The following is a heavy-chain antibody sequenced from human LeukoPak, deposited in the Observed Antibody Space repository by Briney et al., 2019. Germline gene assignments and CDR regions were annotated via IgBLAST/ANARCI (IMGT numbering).Heavy chain of an antibody. Sequence: GGSLRLSCAASGLTVSRNYMSWVRQAPGKGLEWVSVIYIDGNTYYADSVKGRFTISRDNSKNTVYLQMNSLRAEDTAVYFCARVRRLGYCRGSSCYSSQHYFDSWGQGTLATVSS. D-gene: IGHD2-15*01. CDR3: ARVRRLGYCRGSSCYSSQHYFDS. CDR1: GLTVSRNY. CDR2: IYIDGNT. J-gene: IGHJ4*02. V-gene: IGHV3-66*01.